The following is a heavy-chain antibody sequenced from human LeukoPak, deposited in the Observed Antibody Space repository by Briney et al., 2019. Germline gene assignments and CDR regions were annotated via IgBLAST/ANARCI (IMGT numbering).Heavy chain of an antibody. CDR2: INHSGST. V-gene: IGHV4-34*01. CDR3: ARYIAAAGKGPRMRYFDL. CDR1: SGSFSGYY. D-gene: IGHD6-13*01. J-gene: IGHJ2*01. Sequence: ETLSLTCAVYSGSFSGYYWSWVRQPPGKGLEGIGEINHSGSTNDNPSLRSRGTISVDKTKKKYSLKLSSVTAADTAVYYCARYIAAAGKGPRMRYFDLWGRGTLVTVSS.